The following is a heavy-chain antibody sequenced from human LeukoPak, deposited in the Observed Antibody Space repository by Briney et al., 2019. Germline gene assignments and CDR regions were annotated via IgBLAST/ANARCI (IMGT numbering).Heavy chain of an antibody. D-gene: IGHD5-12*01. CDR1: GYTFTGYY. V-gene: IGHV1-2*02. J-gene: IGHJ4*02. CDR2: INPNSGGT. CDR3: ARDEHSGYDSVGNDRNDY. Sequence: GASVKVSCKASGYTFTGYYIHWVRQAPGQGLEWMGWINPNSGGTKYAQKFQGRVTMTRDTSISTAYMELSRLRSDDTAVYYCARDEHSGYDSVGNDRNDYWGQGTLVTVSS.